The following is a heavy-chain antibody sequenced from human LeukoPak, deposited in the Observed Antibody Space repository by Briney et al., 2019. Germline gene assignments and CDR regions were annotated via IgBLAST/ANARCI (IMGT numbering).Heavy chain of an antibody. CDR3: ARVPYYYGSGSYYNQFWYYYGMDV. D-gene: IGHD3-10*01. V-gene: IGHV4-34*01. Sequence: SETLSLTCAVYGGSFSGCYWSWIRQPPGKGLEWIGEINHSGSTNYNPSLKSRVTISVDTSKNQFSLKLSSVTAADTAVYYCARVPYYYGSGSYYNQFWYYYGMDVWGQGTTVTVSS. CDR1: GGSFSGCY. CDR2: INHSGST. J-gene: IGHJ6*02.